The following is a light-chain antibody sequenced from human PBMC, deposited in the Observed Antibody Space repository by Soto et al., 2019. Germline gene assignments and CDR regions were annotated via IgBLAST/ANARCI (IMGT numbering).Light chain of an antibody. CDR3: QQYYSYPPVT. CDR1: QGISSY. J-gene: IGKJ5*01. V-gene: IGKV1-8*01. Sequence: IIKTGAPCTINESQGDRVTITCRASQGISSYLAWYQQKPGKAPKLLIYAASTLQSGVPSRFSGSGSGTDFTLTISCLQSEDFATYYCQQYYSYPPVTFGLGTRLVI. CDR2: AAS.